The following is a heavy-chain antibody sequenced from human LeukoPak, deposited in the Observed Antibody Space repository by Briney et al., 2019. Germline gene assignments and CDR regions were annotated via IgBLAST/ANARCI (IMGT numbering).Heavy chain of an antibody. D-gene: IGHD2-2*01. CDR1: GFNLSSYE. Sequence: PGGSLRLSCEDSGFNLSSYEMSWVRQAPGKGLEWVSYISSSGNTIYYADSVKGRFTISRDNAKNSLYLQMNSLRAEDTAVYYCARDYQEYDYWGQGTLVAVSS. CDR2: ISSSGNTI. CDR3: ARDYQEYDY. V-gene: IGHV3-48*03. J-gene: IGHJ4*02.